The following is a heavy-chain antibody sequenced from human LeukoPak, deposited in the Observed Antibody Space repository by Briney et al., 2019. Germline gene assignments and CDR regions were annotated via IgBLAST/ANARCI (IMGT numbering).Heavy chain of an antibody. Sequence: ASVKVSCKASGYTFTSYDINWVRQATGQGLEWMGWMNPNSGKTGYAQKFQGRVTMTRSTYIKTAYMELSSLRSEDTAIYYCARESGFYASGSAYWGQGTLVAVSS. CDR3: ARESGFYASGSAY. J-gene: IGHJ4*02. V-gene: IGHV1-8*01. CDR2: MNPNSGKT. CDR1: GYTFTSYD. D-gene: IGHD3-10*01.